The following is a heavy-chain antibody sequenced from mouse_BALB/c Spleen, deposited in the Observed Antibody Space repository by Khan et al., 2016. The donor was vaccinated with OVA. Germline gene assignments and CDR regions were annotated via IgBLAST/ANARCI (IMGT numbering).Heavy chain of an antibody. CDR3: ARTHER. CDR1: GYTFTTYW. CDR2: INPSTGYT. Sequence: QVQLQQSGAELAKPGASVKMSCKASGYTFTTYWMHWVKQRPGQGLDWIGYINPSTGYTEYNQKFKDKATLTADKSSSTAYMQLNSLTSEDSAVYYCARTHERWGQGTTLTVSS. V-gene: IGHV1-7*01. J-gene: IGHJ2*01.